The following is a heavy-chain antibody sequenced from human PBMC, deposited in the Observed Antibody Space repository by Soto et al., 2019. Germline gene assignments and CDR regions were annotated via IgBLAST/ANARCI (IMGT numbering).Heavy chain of an antibody. CDR1: GGTFSSYT. J-gene: IGHJ4*02. Sequence: QVQLVQSGAEVKKPGSSVKVSCKASGGTFSSYTISWVRQAPGQGLEWMGRIIPILGIANYAQKFQGRVTITADKSTSTAYMELSSLRSDDTAVYYCARSVVAATPQFDYWGQGTLVTVSS. V-gene: IGHV1-69*02. CDR2: IIPILGIA. D-gene: IGHD2-15*01. CDR3: ARSVVAATPQFDY.